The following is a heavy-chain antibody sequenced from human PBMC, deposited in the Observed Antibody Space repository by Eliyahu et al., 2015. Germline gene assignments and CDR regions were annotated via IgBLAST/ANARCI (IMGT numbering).Heavy chain of an antibody. Sequence: QLQLQESGPGLVKPSETLSLTCTVSGGSIKNKNYYWGWIRQSPGKGLEGVGGLHFSGGTHHHPSLKSRGTISVDTSKNQFSLKLKSVTAADTAVYYCARRDPRFWNLLDPWGQGTLVTVSS. CDR2: LHFSGGT. CDR3: ARRDPRFWNLLDP. CDR1: GGSIKNKNYY. J-gene: IGHJ5*02. D-gene: IGHD3-3*01. V-gene: IGHV4-39*01.